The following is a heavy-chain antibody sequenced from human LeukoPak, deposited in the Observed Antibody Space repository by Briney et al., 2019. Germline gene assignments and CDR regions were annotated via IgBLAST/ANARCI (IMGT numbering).Heavy chain of an antibody. J-gene: IGHJ4*02. D-gene: IGHD3-10*01. CDR2: ISGSGRGSTT. Sequence: GGSLRLSCAASGFTFSSYALSWVRQAPGKGLEWVSNISGSGRGSTTYYADSVKGRFTISRDNSKNTLYLQMNSLRAEDTAVYYCAKDRRGTVVRGPIMQTRDYYFEYWGQGTLVTVSS. V-gene: IGHV3-23*01. CDR3: AKDRRGTVVRGPIMQTRDYYFEY. CDR1: GFTFSSYA.